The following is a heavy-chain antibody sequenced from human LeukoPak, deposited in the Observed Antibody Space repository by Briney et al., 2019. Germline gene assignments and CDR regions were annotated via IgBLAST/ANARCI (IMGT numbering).Heavy chain of an antibody. J-gene: IGHJ4*02. D-gene: IGHD6-13*01. CDR1: GGSFSGYY. Sequence: SETLSLTCAVYGGSFSGYYWSWIRQPPGKGLEWIGEFNHSGSTNYNPSLKSRVTISVDTSKNQFSLKLSSVTAADTAVYYCARSPNPIIAAAGAFDYWGQGTLVTVSS. CDR3: ARSPNPIIAAAGAFDY. V-gene: IGHV4-34*01. CDR2: FNHSGST.